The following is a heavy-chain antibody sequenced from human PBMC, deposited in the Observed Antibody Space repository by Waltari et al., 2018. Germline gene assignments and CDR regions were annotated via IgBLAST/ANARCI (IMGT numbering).Heavy chain of an antibody. J-gene: IGHJ4*02. CDR3: ASYCSSTSCYVGDY. V-gene: IGHV4-34*01. CDR1: GGSFSGYY. D-gene: IGHD2-2*01. Sequence: QVQLQQWGAGLLKPSETLSLTCAVYGGSFSGYYWSGIRQPPGKGLEWIGEINHSGSTNYNPSLKSRVTISVDTSKNQFSLKLSSVTAADTAVYYCASYCSSTSCYVGDYWGQGTLVTVSS. CDR2: INHSGST.